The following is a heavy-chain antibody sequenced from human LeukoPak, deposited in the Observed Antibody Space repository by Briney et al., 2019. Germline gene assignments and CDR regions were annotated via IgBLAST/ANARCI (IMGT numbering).Heavy chain of an antibody. J-gene: IGHJ6*03. CDR1: GYTFTSYG. CDR2: ISAYNGNT. D-gene: IGHD2-2*01. Sequence: VASVTVSCKASGYTFTSYGISWVRQAPGQGLEWMGWISAYNGNTNYAQKLQGRVTMTTDTSTSTAYMELRSLRSDDTAVYYCARLEPDIVVVPAANYYYYMDVWGKGTTVTVSS. V-gene: IGHV1-18*01. CDR3: ARLEPDIVVVPAANYYYYMDV.